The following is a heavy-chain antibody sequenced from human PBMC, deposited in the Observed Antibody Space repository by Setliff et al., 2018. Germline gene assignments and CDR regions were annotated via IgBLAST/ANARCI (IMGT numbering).Heavy chain of an antibody. CDR1: GFTFSNYW. J-gene: IGHJ3*02. CDR2: IKQDGSEQ. V-gene: IGHV3-7*03. D-gene: IGHD3-22*01. Sequence: PGGSLRLSCAASGFTFSNYWMSWVRQAPGKGLEWVANIKQDGSEQYYVDSVKGRFTISRDNAKNSLYLQMNSLRAEDTAVYYCARDRISRYYDSGAHAFDIWGQGTMVTVS. CDR3: ARDRISRYYDSGAHAFDI.